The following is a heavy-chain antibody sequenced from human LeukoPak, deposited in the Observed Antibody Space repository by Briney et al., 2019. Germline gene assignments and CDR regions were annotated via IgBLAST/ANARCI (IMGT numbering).Heavy chain of an antibody. V-gene: IGHV4-4*02. CDR1: GGSIGASINSPNW. J-gene: IGHJ4*02. CDR2: IFHSGST. CDR3: AREGDFWSGYRWDY. D-gene: IGHD3-3*01. Sequence: PSGTLSLTCTVSGGSIGASINSPNWWSWVRQPPGKGLEWIGEIFHSGSTNYNPSLKSRVTMSVDTSKNQFSLKLSSVTAADTAVYYCAREGDFWSGYRWDYWGQGTLVTVSS.